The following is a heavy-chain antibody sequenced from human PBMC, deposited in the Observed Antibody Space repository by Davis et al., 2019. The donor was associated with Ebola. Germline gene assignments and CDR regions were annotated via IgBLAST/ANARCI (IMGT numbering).Heavy chain of an antibody. D-gene: IGHD6-19*01. Sequence: GESLKISCIASGFTFNNYAMNWVRQAPGRGLEWVSSVSGSGRGTFYADSVKGRFTISRDNSRNTLSLQMNTLRAEDSAIYYCAKGATYSSGWYQNPLDSIDMWGQGTMVTVYS. CDR1: GFTFNNYA. V-gene: IGHV3-23*01. J-gene: IGHJ3*02. CDR2: VSGSGRGT. CDR3: AKGATYSSGWYQNPLDSIDM.